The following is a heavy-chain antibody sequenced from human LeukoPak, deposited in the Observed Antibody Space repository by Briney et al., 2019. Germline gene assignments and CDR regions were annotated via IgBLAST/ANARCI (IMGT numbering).Heavy chain of an antibody. J-gene: IGHJ4*02. Sequence: GGSLRLSCAASGFTFSSYAMSWVRQAPGKGLEWVSAISGSGGSTYYADSVKGRFTISRDNSKNTLYLQMNSLRAEDTAVYYCAKLRITMVRGVILPDFDYWGQGTLVTVSS. CDR3: AKLRITMVRGVILPDFDY. V-gene: IGHV3-23*01. D-gene: IGHD3-10*01. CDR1: GFTFSSYA. CDR2: ISGSGGST.